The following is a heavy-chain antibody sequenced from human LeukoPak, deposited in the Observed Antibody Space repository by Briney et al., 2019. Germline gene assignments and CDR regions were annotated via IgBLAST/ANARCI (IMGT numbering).Heavy chain of an antibody. Sequence: SGGSLRLSCAASGFTFSSYAMSWVRQAPGKGLEWVSAISGSGGSTYYADSVKGRFTNSRDNSKNTLYLQMNSLRAEDTAVYCCAKDVGGATPYDYWGQGTLVTVSS. CDR1: GFTFSSYA. CDR3: AKDVGGATPYDY. CDR2: ISGSGGST. D-gene: IGHD1-26*01. V-gene: IGHV3-23*01. J-gene: IGHJ4*02.